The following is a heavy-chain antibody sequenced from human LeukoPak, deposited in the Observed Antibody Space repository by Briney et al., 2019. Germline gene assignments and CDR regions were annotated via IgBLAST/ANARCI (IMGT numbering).Heavy chain of an antibody. CDR2: ISGSGGST. J-gene: IGHJ4*02. CDR3: AKDAAEGVGASFDY. V-gene: IGHV3-23*01. D-gene: IGHD1-26*01. Sequence: GGSLRLSCAASGFTFSSYAMSWVRQTPGKGLEWVSAISGSGGSTYYADSVKGRFTISRDNSKSTLYLQMNSLRAEDTAVYYCAKDAAEGVGASFDYWGQGTLVTVSS. CDR1: GFTFSSYA.